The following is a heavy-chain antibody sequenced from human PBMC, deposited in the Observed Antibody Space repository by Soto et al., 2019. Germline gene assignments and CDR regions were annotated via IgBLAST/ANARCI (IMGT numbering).Heavy chain of an antibody. CDR2: MNPNSGNT. Sequence: QVQLVQSGAEVKKPGASVKVSCKASGYTFSSYDINWVRQATGQGLEWMGWMNPNSGNTGYAQKFQGRVTMTRNTSISTAYMELSSLRSEDTAVYYCARMGPIQSRYYYYYYMDVWGKGTTVTVSS. D-gene: IGHD1-1*01. CDR1: GYTFSSYD. V-gene: IGHV1-8*01. CDR3: ARMGPIQSRYYYYYYMDV. J-gene: IGHJ6*03.